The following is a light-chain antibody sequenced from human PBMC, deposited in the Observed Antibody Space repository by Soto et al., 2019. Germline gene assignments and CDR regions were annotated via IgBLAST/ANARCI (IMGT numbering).Light chain of an antibody. Sequence: QAALTQPASVSGSPGQSITISCTGTSSDVGDYKYVSWYQRHPGKAPKALIYEVSNRPSGVSNRFSGSKSGNTASLSISGLQAEDEADYYCYTYTTGRPLVFVPGTKLTVL. CDR2: EVS. CDR1: SSDVGDYKY. V-gene: IGLV2-14*01. CDR3: YTYTTGRPLV. J-gene: IGLJ1*01.